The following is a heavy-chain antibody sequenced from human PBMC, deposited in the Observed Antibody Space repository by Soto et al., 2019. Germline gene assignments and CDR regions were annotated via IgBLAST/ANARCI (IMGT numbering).Heavy chain of an antibody. CDR3: ARLGFQLLYKSWFGP. J-gene: IGHJ5*02. D-gene: IGHD3-10*01. V-gene: IGHV4-39*01. Sequence: QLHLQEAGPGLVRPSETLSLTCSVSVASISSSTFYWGWVRQPPGKALEWIGSVFYGGNPYYNPSLRSRCTISVETSKNQFSLRLNSVTAADTSVYYCARLGFQLLYKSWFGPWGQGTLVTVSS. CDR2: VFYGGNP. CDR1: VASISSSTFY.